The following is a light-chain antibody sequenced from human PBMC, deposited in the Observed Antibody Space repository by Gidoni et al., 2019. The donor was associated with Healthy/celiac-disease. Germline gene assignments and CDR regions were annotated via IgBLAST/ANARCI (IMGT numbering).Light chain of an antibody. V-gene: IGKV1-5*03. CDR1: QSISNW. CDR3: QQYNSYPYT. Sequence: DIQMTQSPSTLSASVGDRVTITCRASQSISNWLAWYQQKPGKAPKLLIYKASTLESGVPSRFRGSGSWTEFTLTISSLQPDDFATYYCQQYNSYPYTFGQGTKLEIK. CDR2: KAS. J-gene: IGKJ2*01.